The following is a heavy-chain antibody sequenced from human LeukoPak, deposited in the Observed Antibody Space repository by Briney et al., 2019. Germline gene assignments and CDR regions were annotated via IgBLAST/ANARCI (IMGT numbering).Heavy chain of an antibody. D-gene: IGHD2-15*01. CDR3: ARDASLYCSGDTCYWAFDN. CDR1: GFPFSSYW. Sequence: GGSLRLSCAASGFPFSSYWMSWVRQAPGKGPEWVANIRGDGGKTYYLDSVKGRFTISRDNAENSLFLQMNSLRTEDMAVYYCARDASLYCSGDTCYWAFDNWGQGILVTVS. J-gene: IGHJ4*02. CDR2: IRGDGGKT. V-gene: IGHV3-7*01.